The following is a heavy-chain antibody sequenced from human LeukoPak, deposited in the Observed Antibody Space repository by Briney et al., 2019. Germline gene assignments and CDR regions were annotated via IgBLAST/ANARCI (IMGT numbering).Heavy chain of an antibody. D-gene: IGHD2-8*01. CDR1: GFSFSTYS. V-gene: IGHV3-23*01. CDR3: AKDLRPDGVDNFDH. Sequence: GGSLRLSCAASGFSFSTYSFSWVRQAPGKGLEWVSGISASGGDTFYADSVKGRFTISRDNSKNTLSLQMNSLRVEDTAIYYCAKDLRPDGVDNFDHWGQGILVTVSS. J-gene: IGHJ4*02. CDR2: ISASGGDT.